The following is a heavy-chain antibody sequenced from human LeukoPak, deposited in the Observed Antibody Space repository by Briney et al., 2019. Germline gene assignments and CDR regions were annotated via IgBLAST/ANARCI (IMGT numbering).Heavy chain of an antibody. J-gene: IGHJ4*02. CDR3: ARTSGRGSVDPGTSGYVDS. V-gene: IGHV4-39*01. CDR2: VYYSGNT. CDR1: GGSISSSGYY. Sequence: SETLSLTCTVSGGSISSSGYYWDWIRQPPGKGLEWIGSVYYSGNTYYKSSLESRVAISVDTSNNRFSLKLNSVTAADTGTYYCARTSGRGSVDPGTSGYVDSWGQGSLVTVSS. D-gene: IGHD3-22*01.